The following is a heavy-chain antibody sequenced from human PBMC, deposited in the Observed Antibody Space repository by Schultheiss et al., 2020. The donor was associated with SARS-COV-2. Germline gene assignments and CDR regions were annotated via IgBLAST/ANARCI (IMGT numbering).Heavy chain of an antibody. D-gene: IGHD5-18*01. V-gene: IGHV4-39*07. CDR3: ARGEGYSYAYDY. CDR1: GGSITSSSYY. Sequence: ETLSLTCTVSGGSITSSSYYWGWIRQPPGKGLEWIWSMYDSGSTNYNPSLKSRVTISVDTSKNQFSLKLSSVTAADTAFYYCARGEGYSYAYDYWGQGMLVTVSS. J-gene: IGHJ4*02. CDR2: MYDSGST.